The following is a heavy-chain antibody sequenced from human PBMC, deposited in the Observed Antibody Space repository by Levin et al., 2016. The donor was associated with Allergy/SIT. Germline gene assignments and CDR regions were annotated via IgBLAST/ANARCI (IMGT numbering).Heavy chain of an antibody. J-gene: IGHJ4*02. Sequence: WIRQPPGKGLEWVSSVDNSGYNTFYADSVKGRFTISRDKSKSTLYLQMNNLRAEDTAVYYCARLSLLGTEIWGQGTLVTVSS. D-gene: IGHD2-8*02. CDR2: VDNSGYNT. CDR3: ARLSLLGTEI. V-gene: IGHV3-23*01.